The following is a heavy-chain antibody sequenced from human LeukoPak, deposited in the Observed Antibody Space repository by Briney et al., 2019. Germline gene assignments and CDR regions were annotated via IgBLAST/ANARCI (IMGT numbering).Heavy chain of an antibody. V-gene: IGHV4-4*07. CDR2: IYTSGST. J-gene: IGHJ6*03. D-gene: IGHD6-13*01. Sequence: PSETLSLTCTVSGRSISSYYWSWLRQPAGKGLEWFGRIYTSGSTNYNPSLKSRVTISVDKSKNQFSLKLSSVTAADTAVYYCASLKYSSSWDYYYYYYMDVWGKGTTVTVSS. CDR1: GRSISSYY. CDR3: ASLKYSSSWDYYYYYYMDV.